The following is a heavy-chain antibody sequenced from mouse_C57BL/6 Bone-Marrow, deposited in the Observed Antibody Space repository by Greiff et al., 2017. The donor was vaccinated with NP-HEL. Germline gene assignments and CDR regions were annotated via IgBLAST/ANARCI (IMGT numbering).Heavy chain of an antibody. V-gene: IGHV2-5*01. CDR1: GFSLTSYG. CDR3: AKRGVGRYYAMDY. CDR2: IWRGGST. J-gene: IGHJ4*01. D-gene: IGHD1-1*02. Sequence: VQVVESGPGLVQPSQSLSITCTVSGFSLTSYGVHWVRQSPGKGLEWLGVIWRGGSTDYNAAFMSRLSITKDNSKSQVFFKMNSLQADDTAIYYCAKRGVGRYYAMDYWGQGTSVTVSS.